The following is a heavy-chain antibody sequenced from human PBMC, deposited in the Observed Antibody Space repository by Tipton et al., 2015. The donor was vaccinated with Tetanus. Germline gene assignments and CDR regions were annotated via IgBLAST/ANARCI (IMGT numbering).Heavy chain of an antibody. CDR2: ITFDGGTK. D-gene: IGHD3-16*01. CDR1: GFTFSSYN. Sequence: SLRLSCAASGFTFSSYNMNWVRQAPGKGLEWVAVITFDGGTKYYADSVKGRFTLSRDNSQNTLYLQMNSLKVEDTAVYYCAREDGGPALDYFDSWGQGALVIVSS. V-gene: IGHV3-30-3*01. J-gene: IGHJ4*02. CDR3: AREDGGPALDYFDS.